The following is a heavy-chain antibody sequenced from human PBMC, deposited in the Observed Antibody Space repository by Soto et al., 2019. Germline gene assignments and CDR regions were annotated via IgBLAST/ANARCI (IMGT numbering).Heavy chain of an antibody. CDR3: AGNREPHQYDSSGYPNGFEP. J-gene: IGHJ5*02. CDR1: GGSISSSSYY. Sequence: SETLSLTCTVSGGSISSSSYYWVWIRQPPGKGLEWIGSIYYSGSTYYNPSLKSRVTISVDTSKNQFSLKLSSVTAADTAVYYCAGNREPHQYDSSGYPNGFEPWGQGTLVTVPS. D-gene: IGHD3-22*01. CDR2: IYYSGST. V-gene: IGHV4-39*01.